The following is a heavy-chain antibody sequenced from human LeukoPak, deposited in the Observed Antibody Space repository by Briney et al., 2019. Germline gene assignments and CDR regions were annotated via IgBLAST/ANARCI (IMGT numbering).Heavy chain of an antibody. D-gene: IGHD3-9*01. J-gene: IGHJ4*02. Sequence: SETLSLTCTVSGGSISSYYWSWIRQPPGKGLEWIGYIYYSGSTYYNPSLKSRVTISVDTSKNQFSLKLSSVTAADTAVYYCASIDFDWLDDYWGQGTLVTVSS. CDR1: GGSISSYY. V-gene: IGHV4-59*08. CDR3: ASIDFDWLDDY. CDR2: IYYSGST.